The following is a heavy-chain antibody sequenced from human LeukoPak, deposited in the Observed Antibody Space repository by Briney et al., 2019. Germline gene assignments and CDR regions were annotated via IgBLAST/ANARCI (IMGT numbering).Heavy chain of an antibody. CDR1: GGTFSSYA. J-gene: IGHJ4*02. V-gene: IGHV1-69*04. CDR3: ARDRRYCSSTSCYADY. D-gene: IGHD2-2*01. Sequence: GASVKVSCKASGGTFSSYAISWVRQAPGQGLEWMGRIIPILGIANYAQKFQGRVTITADESTSTAHMELSSLRSEDTAVYYCARDRRYCSSTSCYADYWGQGTLVTVSS. CDR2: IIPILGIA.